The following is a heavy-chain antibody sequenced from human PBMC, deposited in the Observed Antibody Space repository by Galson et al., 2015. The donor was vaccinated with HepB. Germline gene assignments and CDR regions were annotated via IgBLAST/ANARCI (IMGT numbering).Heavy chain of an antibody. CDR3: AKDGLYCSSANCYHYYYYYYGMDV. CDR1: GFTFSTYG. V-gene: IGHV3-30*18. CDR2: ISFDGRKT. D-gene: IGHD2-2*01. J-gene: IGHJ6*02. Sequence: SLRLSCAASGFTFSTYGMHWGRQAPGKGLEWVASISFDGRKTYYVDSVQGRFTISRDNSNNTLYLQTNSLRAEDTAVYYCAKDGLYCSSANCYHYYYYYYGMDVWGQGTMVTVSS.